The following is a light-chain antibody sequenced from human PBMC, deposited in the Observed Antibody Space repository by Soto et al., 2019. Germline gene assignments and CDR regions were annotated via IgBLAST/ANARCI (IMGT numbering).Light chain of an antibody. V-gene: IGLV1-47*01. CDR3: SARDVTLSGWV. CDR2: RNN. J-gene: IGLJ3*02. Sequence: QAVVTQPPSTSGTPGQTVTISCSGSSSDIGGSYVFWYQQLPGVAPKLLIYRNNQRPSGVPDRFSGSKSGTSASLAISGLRSEDEADYYCSARDVTLSGWVFGGGTKLTVL. CDR1: SSDIGGSY.